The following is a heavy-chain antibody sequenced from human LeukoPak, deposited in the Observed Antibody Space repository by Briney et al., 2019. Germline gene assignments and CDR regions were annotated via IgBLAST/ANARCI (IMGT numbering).Heavy chain of an antibody. D-gene: IGHD1-26*01. Sequence: GGSLRLSCAASGFTFSSYSMNWVRQAPGKGLEWVSSISSSSSYIYYADSVKGRFTISRDNAKNSLYLQMNSLRAEDTAVYYCASYRRAIVGATFVNYWGQGTLVTVFS. J-gene: IGHJ4*02. V-gene: IGHV3-21*01. CDR2: ISSSSSYI. CDR3: ASYRRAIVGATFVNY. CDR1: GFTFSSYS.